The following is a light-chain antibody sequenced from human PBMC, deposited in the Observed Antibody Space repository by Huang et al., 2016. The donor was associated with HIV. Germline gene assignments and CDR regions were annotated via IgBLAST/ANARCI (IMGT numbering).Light chain of an antibody. CDR1: QGVSSN. CDR2: GAS. V-gene: IGKV3-15*01. Sequence: EMVLTQSPATLSVSPGERVTLSCRASQGVSSNLAWYQQKPGQAPRLLIHGASTRATSIPARFSGGGSETDFPLTIRILQSEDLAVYYCQQYNNWPRTFGQGTKLEIK. CDR3: QQYNNWPRT. J-gene: IGKJ2*01.